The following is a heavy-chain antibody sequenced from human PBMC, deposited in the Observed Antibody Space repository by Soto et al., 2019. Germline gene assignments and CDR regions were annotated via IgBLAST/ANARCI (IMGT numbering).Heavy chain of an antibody. CDR1: GGSINSYNHY. J-gene: IGHJ5*02. CDR3: AYSSSTWRRFEA. CDR2: IYYAGST. D-gene: IGHD6-13*01. Sequence: TLSLPCTVSGGSINSYNHYWSWIRQHPGKGLEWIAYIYYAGSTYHNPSLERRAAISLSASKNQFSLKLTSVTAADTAIYYCAYSSSTWRRFEAWGQGTLVTVSS. V-gene: IGHV4-31*03.